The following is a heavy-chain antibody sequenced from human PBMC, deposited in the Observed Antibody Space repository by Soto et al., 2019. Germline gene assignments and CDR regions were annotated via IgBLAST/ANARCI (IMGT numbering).Heavy chain of an antibody. Sequence: QVQLVESGGGLVRPGGSLRLSCEASGFTFRAYYMTWFRQAPGKGLEWLSYIDSSTKYTNYADSVKGRFTISRDNAKISLYLQMNSLRADDTAVYYCAREYYYTMDVWGKGTMVTVSS. CDR1: GFTFRAYY. J-gene: IGHJ6*04. V-gene: IGHV3-11*05. CDR2: IDSSTKYT. CDR3: AREYYYTMDV.